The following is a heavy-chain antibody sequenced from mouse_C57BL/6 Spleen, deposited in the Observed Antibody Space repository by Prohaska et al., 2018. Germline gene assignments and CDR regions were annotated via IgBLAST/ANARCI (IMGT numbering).Heavy chain of an antibody. J-gene: IGHJ4*01. D-gene: IGHD2-10*01. V-gene: IGHV5-9-1*02. CDR3: TRWGLLSDYYAMDY. CDR1: GFTFSSYA. CDR2: ISSGGDYI. Sequence: DVKLVESGEGLVKPGGSLKLSCAASGFTFSSYAMSWVRQTPEKKLEWVAYISSGGDYIYYVDTVKGRFTISRDNARNTLYLQMSSLKSEDTAMYYCTRWGLLSDYYAMDYWGQGTSVTVSS.